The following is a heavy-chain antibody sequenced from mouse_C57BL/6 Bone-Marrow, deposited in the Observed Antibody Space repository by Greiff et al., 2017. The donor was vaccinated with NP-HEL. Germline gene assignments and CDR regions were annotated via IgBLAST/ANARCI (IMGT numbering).Heavy chain of an antibody. J-gene: IGHJ3*01. V-gene: IGHV1-55*01. CDR3: ARPAGHYYGRPWFAY. CDR2: IYPGSGST. CDR1: GYTFTSYW. D-gene: IGHD1-2*01. Sequence: QVQLQQPGAELVKPGASVKMSCKASGYTFTSYWITWVKQRPGQGLEWIGDIYPGSGSTNYNEKFKSKATLTVDTSSSTAYMQLSSLTSEDSAVYFCARPAGHYYGRPWFAYWGQGTLVTVSA.